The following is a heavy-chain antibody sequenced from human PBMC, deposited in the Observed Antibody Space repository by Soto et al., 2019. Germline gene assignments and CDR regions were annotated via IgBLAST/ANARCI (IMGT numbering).Heavy chain of an antibody. J-gene: IGHJ4*02. V-gene: IGHV4-34*01. Sequence: SETLSLTCAVYGGSFSGYYWSWIRQPPGKGLEWIGEINHSGSTNYNPSLKSRVTISVDTSKNQFSLKLSSVTAADTAVYYCARGDNGYDILTCYPALFHWGQGTLVTVSS. D-gene: IGHD3-9*01. CDR3: ARGDNGYDILTCYPALFH. CDR2: INHSGST. CDR1: GGSFSGYY.